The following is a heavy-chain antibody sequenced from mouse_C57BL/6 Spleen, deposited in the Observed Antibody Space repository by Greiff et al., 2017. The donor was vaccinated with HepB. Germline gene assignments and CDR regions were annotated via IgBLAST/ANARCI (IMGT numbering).Heavy chain of an antibody. D-gene: IGHD2-4*01. Sequence: VQLVESGGDLVKPGGSLKLSCAASGFTFSSYGMSWVRQTPDKRLEWVATISSGGSYTYYPDSVKGRFTISRDNAKNTLYLQMSSLKSEDTAMYYCARRGDYDAWFAYWGQGTLVTVSA. CDR3: ARRGDYDAWFAY. J-gene: IGHJ3*01. CDR2: ISSGGSYT. CDR1: GFTFSSYG. V-gene: IGHV5-6*01.